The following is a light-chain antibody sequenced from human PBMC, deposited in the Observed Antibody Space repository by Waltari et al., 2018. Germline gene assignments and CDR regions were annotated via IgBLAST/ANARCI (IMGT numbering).Light chain of an antibody. CDR3: NSYTSSNTWV. V-gene: IGLV2-14*01. J-gene: IGLJ3*02. CDR2: GVS. Sequence: QSALTQPASVSGSPGQSITISCPGTSSAAGGYNFVSWYQQHPGKAPKVMISGVSKRPSGVSNRFSGSKSGNTASLTISGLQAEDEADYYCNSYTSSNTWVFGGGTKLTVL. CDR1: SSAAGGYNF.